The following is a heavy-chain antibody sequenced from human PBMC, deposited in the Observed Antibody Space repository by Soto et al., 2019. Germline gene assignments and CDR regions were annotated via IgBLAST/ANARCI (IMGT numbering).Heavy chain of an antibody. J-gene: IGHJ4*02. CDR3: ARGRYGPEF. D-gene: IGHD3-10*01. V-gene: IGHV1-3*01. CDR1: GYTFTSNS. Sequence: QVQLVQSGAEVKEPGASVKVSCKASGYTFTSNSMHWVRQAPGQRLEWMGWIDAGNGNTKYSPKFQGRVTLTRDTSASTAYMDLSSLSSEDTAVYYCARGRYGPEFWGQGTLVTVST. CDR2: IDAGNGNT.